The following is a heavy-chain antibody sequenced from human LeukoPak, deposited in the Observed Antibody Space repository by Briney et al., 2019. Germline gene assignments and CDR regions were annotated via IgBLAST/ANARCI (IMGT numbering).Heavy chain of an antibody. J-gene: IGHJ3*02. Sequence: ASVKVSCKAPGYTFTGYHIHWVRQAPGQGLEWMGRINPNNGGTNYAQKFQGRVTMTRDMSMSTAYMGLSRLRSVDTAVYYCAGEDNSSGYRPFDIWGQGTMVTVPS. CDR3: AGEDNSSGYRPFDI. CDR2: INPNNGGT. D-gene: IGHD3-22*01. V-gene: IGHV1-2*06. CDR1: GYTFTGYH.